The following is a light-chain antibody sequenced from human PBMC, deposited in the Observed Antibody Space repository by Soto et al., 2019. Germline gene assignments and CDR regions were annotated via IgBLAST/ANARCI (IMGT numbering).Light chain of an antibody. Sequence: AIQMTQSPSSLSASVGDRVTLTCRASQGMRNDLGWYQQKPGKAPNLLIYATSRLQSGVPSRFNGSGSGKEFTLTISSLRHEDSATYYCQQDYSYPLTFGGGTKVEI. CDR1: QGMRND. V-gene: IGKV1-6*01. J-gene: IGKJ4*01. CDR3: QQDYSYPLT. CDR2: ATS.